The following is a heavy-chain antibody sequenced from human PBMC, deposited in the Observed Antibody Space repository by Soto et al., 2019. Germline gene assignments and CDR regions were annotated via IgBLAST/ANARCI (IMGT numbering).Heavy chain of an antibody. D-gene: IGHD2-15*01. CDR3: ASPYCSGGSCSRNFQH. CDR2: INHSGST. J-gene: IGHJ1*01. CDR1: GGSFSGYY. Sequence: QVQLQQWGAGLLKPSETLSLTCAVYGGSFSGYYWSWIRQPPGKGLEWIGEINHSGSTNYNPSLKSRVTISVDTSKNQFSLKLSSATAADTAVYYCASPYCSGGSCSRNFQHWGQGTLVTVSS. V-gene: IGHV4-34*01.